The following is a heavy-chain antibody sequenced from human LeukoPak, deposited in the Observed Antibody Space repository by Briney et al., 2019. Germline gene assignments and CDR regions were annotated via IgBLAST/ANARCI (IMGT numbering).Heavy chain of an antibody. CDR1: GFTFSSYE. Sequence: TGGALRLSCAASGFTFSSYEMNWVRQAPGKGLEWVSYISSSGSTIYYADSVKGRFTISRDNAKNSLYLQMNSLRAEDTAVYYCASPKYSSSWYVPWGQGTLVTVSS. V-gene: IGHV3-48*03. CDR2: ISSSGSTI. J-gene: IGHJ5*02. CDR3: ASPKYSSSWYVP. D-gene: IGHD6-13*01.